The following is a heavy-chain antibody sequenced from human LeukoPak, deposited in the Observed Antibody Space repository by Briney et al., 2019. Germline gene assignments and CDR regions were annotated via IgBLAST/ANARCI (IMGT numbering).Heavy chain of an antibody. CDR1: GGSFSGYY. CDR2: INHSGST. V-gene: IGHV4-34*01. D-gene: IGHD3-10*01. Sequence: SETLSLTCAVYGGSFSGYYWSWIRQPPGKGLEWIGEINHSGSTNYNPSLKSRVTISVDTPKNQFSLKLSSVTAADTAVYYCARRTGSYYYGSGSPNWFDPWGQGTLVTVSS. CDR3: ARRTGSYYYGSGSPNWFDP. J-gene: IGHJ5*02.